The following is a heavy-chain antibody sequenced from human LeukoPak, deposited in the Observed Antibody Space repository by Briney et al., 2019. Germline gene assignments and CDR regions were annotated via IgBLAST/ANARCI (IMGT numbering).Heavy chain of an antibody. CDR3: ARGRGDTYYDYVWGSYPDDY. Sequence: ASVKVSCKVSGYTLTELSMHWVRQAPGKGLEWMGGFDPKDGETIYAQKFQGRVTMTEDTSTDTAYMELSSLRSDDTAVYYCARGRGDTYYDYVWGSYPDDYWGQGTLVTVSS. CDR2: FDPKDGET. CDR1: GYTLTELS. J-gene: IGHJ4*02. D-gene: IGHD3-16*02. V-gene: IGHV1-24*01.